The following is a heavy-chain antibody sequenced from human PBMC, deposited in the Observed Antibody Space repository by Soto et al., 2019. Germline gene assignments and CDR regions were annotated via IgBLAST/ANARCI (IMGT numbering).Heavy chain of an antibody. V-gene: IGHV3-23*01. D-gene: IGHD6-19*01. Sequence: EVQLLESGGGLVQPGGSLRLSCAASGFSFSSYAMNWVRQAPGKGLEWVSVISGSGDSTYYADSVKGRFTISRDNSKNTLSLQMISLRAGYTAVYYCARRSSGWYLDYWGQGALGIVSS. CDR1: GFSFSSYA. CDR3: ARRSSGWYLDY. CDR2: ISGSGDST. J-gene: IGHJ4*02.